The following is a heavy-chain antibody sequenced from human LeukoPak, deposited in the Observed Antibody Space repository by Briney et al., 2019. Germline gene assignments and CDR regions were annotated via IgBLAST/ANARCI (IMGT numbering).Heavy chain of an antibody. J-gene: IGHJ4*02. V-gene: IGHV4-4*07. D-gene: IGHD6-19*01. CDR1: GGSISSYY. CDR2: IYTSGST. CDR3: ARVVYSSGYKEYYFDY. Sequence: SETLSLTCTVSGGSISSYYWSWIRQPAGKGLEWIGRIYTSGSTNYNPSLKSRVTMSVDTSKNQFSLKLSSVIAADTAVYYCARVVYSSGYKEYYFDYWGQGTLVTVSS.